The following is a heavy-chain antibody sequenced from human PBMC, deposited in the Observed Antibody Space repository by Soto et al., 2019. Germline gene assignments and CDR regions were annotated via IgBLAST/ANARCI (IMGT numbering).Heavy chain of an antibody. Sequence: SETLSLTCTVSGGSMGNYYWFWIRQFAGKELEWIGRVSSSGNTNDNPSLKSRATLSIDTSKNQFSLRLSSVTAADTAVYYRARADYDILTGSYAVDVWGYGTTVTVSA. CDR1: GGSMGNYY. J-gene: IGHJ6*04. V-gene: IGHV4-4*07. D-gene: IGHD3-9*01. CDR2: VSSSGNT. CDR3: ARADYDILTGSYAVDV.